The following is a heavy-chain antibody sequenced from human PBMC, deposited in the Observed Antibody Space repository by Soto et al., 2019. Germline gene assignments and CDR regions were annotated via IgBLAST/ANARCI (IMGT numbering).Heavy chain of an antibody. CDR1: GYTFTTYY. D-gene: IGHD4-17*01. J-gene: IGHJ5*02. CDR3: ARVIVPTTVTTSNWFDP. CDR2: INPSGGST. V-gene: IGHV1-46*01. Sequence: ASVKVSCKASGYTFTTYYIHWVRQAPGQGLEWMGIINPSGGSTNYAQKFQGRVTMTSDTSTSTVYMELSSLRTEDMAVYYCARVIVPTTVTTSNWFDPWGQGTLVTVSS.